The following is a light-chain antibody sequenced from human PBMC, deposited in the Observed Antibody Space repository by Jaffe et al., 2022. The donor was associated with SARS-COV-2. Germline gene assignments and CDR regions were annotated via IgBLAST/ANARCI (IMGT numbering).Light chain of an antibody. Sequence: QSALTQPASVSGSPGQSITISCTGTSSDVGGYNYVSWFQQHPGKAPKLMIYGVSNRPSGVSNRFSGSKSGNTASLTISGLQADDEAEYYCSSYASGSARYVFATGTKVTVL. J-gene: IGLJ1*01. CDR2: GVS. CDR3: SSYASGSARYV. V-gene: IGLV2-14*01. CDR1: SSDVGGYNY.